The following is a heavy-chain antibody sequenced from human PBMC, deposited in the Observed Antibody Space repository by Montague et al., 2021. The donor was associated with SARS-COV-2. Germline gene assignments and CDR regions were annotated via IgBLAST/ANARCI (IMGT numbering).Heavy chain of an antibody. J-gene: IGHJ5*02. V-gene: IGHV4-39*01. Sequence: SETLSLTCTVSGGSISSRSYYWGWIRQPPGKGLEWIGSIYNSGSTYYNPSLKSRVTISVDTSKNQFSLKLSSVTAADTAVYYCARHGITMVVVVIKVDWFDPWGQGTLVTVSS. CDR2: IYNSGST. D-gene: IGHD3-22*01. CDR3: ARHGITMVVVVIKVDWFDP. CDR1: GGSISSRSYY.